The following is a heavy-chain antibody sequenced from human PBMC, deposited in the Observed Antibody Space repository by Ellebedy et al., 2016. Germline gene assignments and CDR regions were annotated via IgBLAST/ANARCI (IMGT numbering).Heavy chain of an antibody. D-gene: IGHD2-8*01. J-gene: IGHJ4*02. CDR2: ISRGREA. CDR3: SRDGSEWSRDY. Sequence: GESLKISXAPSGLTVSSFFMGWVRQAPGKGLEWVATISRGREAYYADPFKGRFIISRDNDMNLVYLQLNSLRAEDSAVYYCSRDGSEWSRDYWGQGTLVTVSS. CDR1: GLTVSSFF. V-gene: IGHV3-21*06.